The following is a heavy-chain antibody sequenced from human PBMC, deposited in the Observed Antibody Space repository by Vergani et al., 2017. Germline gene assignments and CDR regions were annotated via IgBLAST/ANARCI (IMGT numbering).Heavy chain of an antibody. CDR1: GGSFSGYY. CDR3: ARGRYCSGGSCQTFDY. CDR2: INHSGST. J-gene: IGHJ4*02. Sequence: QVQLQQWGAGLLKPSETLSLTCAVYGGSFSGYYWSWIRQAPGKGLEWIGEINHSGSTNYNPSLKSRVTISVDTSKNQFSLKLSSVTAADTAVYYCARGRYCSGGSCQTFDYWGQGTLVTVSS. D-gene: IGHD2-15*01. V-gene: IGHV4-34*01.